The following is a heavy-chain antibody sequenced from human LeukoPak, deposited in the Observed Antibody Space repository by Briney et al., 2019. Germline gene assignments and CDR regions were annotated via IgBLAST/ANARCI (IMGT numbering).Heavy chain of an antibody. CDR1: GFTFSSYG. CDR2: ISYDGSNK. D-gene: IGHD3-10*01. V-gene: IGHV3-30*18. CDR3: AKDSRGQGIT. Sequence: GGSLRLSCAASGFTFSSYGMHWVRQAPGKGLEWVAVISYDGSNKYYADSVKGRFTISRDNSKNTLYLQTNSLRAEDTAVYYCAKDSRGQGITWGQGTLVTVSS. J-gene: IGHJ5*02.